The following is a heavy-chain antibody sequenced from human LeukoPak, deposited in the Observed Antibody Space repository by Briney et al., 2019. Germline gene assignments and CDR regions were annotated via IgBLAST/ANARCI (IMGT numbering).Heavy chain of an antibody. Sequence: SETLSLTCTVSGGSINTYYWSWIRQPPGKGLEWIGYIYYGGSTYSNPSLKGRVTISADTSKNQFSLKLTSVTAADAAVYYCARSSVSGTYSGGYWGQGILVTVSS. D-gene: IGHD3-10*01. J-gene: IGHJ4*02. V-gene: IGHV4-59*08. CDR2: IYYGGST. CDR3: ARSSVSGTYSGGY. CDR1: GGSINTYY.